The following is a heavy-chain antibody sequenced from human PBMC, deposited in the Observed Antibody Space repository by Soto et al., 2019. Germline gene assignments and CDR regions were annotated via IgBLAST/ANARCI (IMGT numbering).Heavy chain of an antibody. Sequence: QVQLQESGPGVVKPSQTLSLTCTVSGDPLSSGDYYWSWIRQRPGKGLEWIGYIFYTGSSYYNPSPRSRVSISVDTSKNQFSLNVDSVSAADTAVYYCVRGTVTRARAVLLDWGQGTLITVSS. V-gene: IGHV4-30-4*01. CDR1: GDPLSSGDYY. J-gene: IGHJ4*02. CDR3: VRGTVTRARAVLLD. CDR2: IFYTGSS. D-gene: IGHD3-10*01.